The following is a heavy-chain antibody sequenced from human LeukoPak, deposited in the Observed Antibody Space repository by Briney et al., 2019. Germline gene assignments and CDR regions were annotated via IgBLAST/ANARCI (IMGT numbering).Heavy chain of an antibody. CDR3: AKDDSSGYYYFDS. D-gene: IGHD3-22*01. CDR1: GFTFSNYA. Sequence: GGALRLSCAASGFTFSNYAMYWVRQAPGKGLEWVSIISGSGGSTYYADSVKGRFTISRDNAKNTLHLQMNSLRAEDTAVYYCAKDDSSGYYYFDSWGQGTLVTVSS. J-gene: IGHJ4*02. V-gene: IGHV3-23*01. CDR2: ISGSGGST.